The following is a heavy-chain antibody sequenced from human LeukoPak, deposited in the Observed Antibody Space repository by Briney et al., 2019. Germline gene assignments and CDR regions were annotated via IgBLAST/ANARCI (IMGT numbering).Heavy chain of an antibody. CDR2: VYYTGRT. CDR1: GGPISSYY. V-gene: IGHV4-59*08. CDR3: ARHIPVSYDAFDL. D-gene: IGHD6-19*01. J-gene: IGHJ3*01. Sequence: NASETLSLTCTVSGGPISSYYWSWIRQPPGKGLEWIAYVYYTGRTLYNPSLESRVTISVDTSKTQFSLKLTSVTAADTAVYYCARHIPVSYDAFDLWGRGTTVTVSS.